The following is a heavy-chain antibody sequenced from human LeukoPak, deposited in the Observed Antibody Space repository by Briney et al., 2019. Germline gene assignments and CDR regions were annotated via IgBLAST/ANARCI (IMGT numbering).Heavy chain of an antibody. J-gene: IGHJ4*02. CDR2: IYYSGST. V-gene: IGHV4-59*01. Sequence: PSEILSLTCTVSGGSISGYYWSWIRQPPGRGLEWIGYIYYSGSTNYNPSLKSRVTISVDTSKNQFTLKLSSVTAADTAVYYCASLYYWGQGTLVTVSS. CDR3: ASLYY. CDR1: GGSISGYY.